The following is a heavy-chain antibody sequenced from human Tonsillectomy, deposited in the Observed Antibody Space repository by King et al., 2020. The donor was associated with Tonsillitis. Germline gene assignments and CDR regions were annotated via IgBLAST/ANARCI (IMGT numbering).Heavy chain of an antibody. J-gene: IGHJ3*02. V-gene: IGHV5-51*01. Sequence: QLVQSGAEVKKPGESLRISCKASGYSFTNYWIGWVRQMPGKGLEWMGIIYPGDSDTRYSPSFQGQVTISADKSINTAYLQWSSLKASDSAMYYCARWDRSSSEADAFDIWGQGTMVTV. CDR1: GYSFTNYW. CDR2: IYPGDSDT. D-gene: IGHD1-26*01. CDR3: ARWDRSSSEADAFDI.